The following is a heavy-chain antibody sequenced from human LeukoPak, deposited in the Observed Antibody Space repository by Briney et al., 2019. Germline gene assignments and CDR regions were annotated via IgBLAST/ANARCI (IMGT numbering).Heavy chain of an antibody. CDR2: IIPIFGTA. Sequence: SVKVSCKASGGTFSSYAISWVRQAPGQGLEWMGGIIPIFGTANYAQKFQGRVTITTDESTSTAYMELSSLRSEDTAVYYCATSRNRDYYDSSPADYWGQGTLVTVSS. CDR1: GGTFSSYA. CDR3: ATSRNRDYYDSSPADY. V-gene: IGHV1-69*05. J-gene: IGHJ4*02. D-gene: IGHD3-22*01.